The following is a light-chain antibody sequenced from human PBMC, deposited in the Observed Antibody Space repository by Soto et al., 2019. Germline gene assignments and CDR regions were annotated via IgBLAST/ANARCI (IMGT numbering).Light chain of an antibody. CDR2: DVN. J-gene: IGLJ1*01. Sequence: QSVLTQPASVSGSPGQSITISCTGTSSDVGGYNYVSWYQQNPGKAPKLIIYDVNNRPSGAPDRFSGSTSGNTASLTISGLQAEDETDYFCSLYSSNGSLIFGPGTKVTV. CDR1: SSDVGGYNY. CDR3: SLYSSNGSLI. V-gene: IGLV2-14*03.